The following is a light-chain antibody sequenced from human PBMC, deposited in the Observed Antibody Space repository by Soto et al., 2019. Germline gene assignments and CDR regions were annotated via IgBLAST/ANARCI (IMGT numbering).Light chain of an antibody. CDR3: SSYTSSSPL. J-gene: IGLJ2*01. V-gene: IGLV2-14*01. CDR2: DVS. Sequence: QSVLTQPASVSGSPGQSITISCSGTSSDVGGYHYVSWYQQHPGKAPKLMIYDVSNRPSGISNRFSGSKSGNTASLTISGLQAEDEADYYCSSYTSSSPLFGGGTKLTVL. CDR1: SSDVGGYHY.